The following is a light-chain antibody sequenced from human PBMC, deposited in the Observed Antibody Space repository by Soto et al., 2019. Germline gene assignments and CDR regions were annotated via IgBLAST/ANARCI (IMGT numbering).Light chain of an antibody. CDR3: QQYQTYSRT. Sequence: DIQMTQSPSTLSASVGDRITITCRASQSINTWLAWYQQKPGEAPQLLIYDGSTLAMVVPSRFSGSGSGTEFTLTISRLQPDDFATFDCQQYQTYSRTFGQGTSVEVK. CDR1: QSINTW. V-gene: IGKV1-5*01. CDR2: DGS. J-gene: IGKJ1*01.